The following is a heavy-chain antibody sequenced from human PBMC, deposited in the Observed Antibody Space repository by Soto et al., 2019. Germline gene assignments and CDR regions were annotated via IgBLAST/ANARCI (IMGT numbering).Heavy chain of an antibody. V-gene: IGHV3-73*01. CDR2: IRSKANSYAT. CDR1: GFTFSGSA. J-gene: IGHJ4*02. CDR3: TRHDDYGDYIDY. D-gene: IGHD4-17*01. Sequence: GGSLRLSCAASGFTFSGSAMHWVRQASGKGLEWVGRIRSKANSYATAYAASVKGRFTISRDDSKNTAYLQMNSLKTEDTAVYYCTRHDDYGDYIDYWGQGTLVTVSS.